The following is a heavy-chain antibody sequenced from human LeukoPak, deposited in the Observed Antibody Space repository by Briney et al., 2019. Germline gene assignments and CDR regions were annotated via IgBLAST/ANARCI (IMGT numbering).Heavy chain of an antibody. J-gene: IGHJ5*02. CDR2: INPNSGGT. V-gene: IGHV1-2*02. Sequence: ASVKVSCKASGYTFSSYGINWVRQAPGQGLEWMGWINPNSGGTNYAQKFQGRVTMTRDTSISTAYMELSRLRSDDTAVYYCARGSMENPNWFDPWGQGTLVTVSS. CDR1: GYTFSSYG. D-gene: IGHD1-1*01. CDR3: ARGSMENPNWFDP.